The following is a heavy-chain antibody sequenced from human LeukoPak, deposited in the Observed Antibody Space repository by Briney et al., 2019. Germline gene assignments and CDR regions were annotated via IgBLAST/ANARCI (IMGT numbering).Heavy chain of an antibody. Sequence: GASVKVSCKASGYTFTSYGISWVRQAPGQGLEWMGWISAYNGNTNYAQKLQGRVTMTTDTSTCTAYMELRSLRSDDTAVYYCAREPLNVWGSYRYWVDYWGQGTLVTVSS. CDR3: AREPLNVWGSYRYWVDY. CDR1: GYTFTSYG. J-gene: IGHJ4*02. CDR2: ISAYNGNT. V-gene: IGHV1-18*01. D-gene: IGHD3-16*02.